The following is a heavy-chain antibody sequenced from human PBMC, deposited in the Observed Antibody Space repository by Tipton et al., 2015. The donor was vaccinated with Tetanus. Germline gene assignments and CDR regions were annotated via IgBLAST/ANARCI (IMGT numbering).Heavy chain of an antibody. CDR1: GYTFTGYY. D-gene: IGHD3-22*01. J-gene: IGHJ6*02. CDR3: ARDRGDYIYYGMDV. V-gene: IGHV1-2*02. Sequence: QLVQSGAEVEKPGASVKVSCKASGYTFTGYYMYWVRQAPGQGLEWMGWIDPNSGGTVYAQKFQGRVTMTRDTSISTAYMELRSLRSDDTAVYYCARDRGDYIYYGMDVWGPGTTVTVS. CDR2: IDPNSGGT.